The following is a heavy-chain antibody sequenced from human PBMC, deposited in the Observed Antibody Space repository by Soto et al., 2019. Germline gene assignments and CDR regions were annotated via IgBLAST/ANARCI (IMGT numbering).Heavy chain of an antibody. CDR1: GGSFSGYY. J-gene: IGHJ6*02. V-gene: IGHV4-34*01. D-gene: IGHD6-13*01. CDR2: INHSGST. CDR3: ARDRIAAAGSYYYNYGMDV. Sequence: SETLSLTCAVYGGSFSGYYWSWIRQPPGKGLEWIGEINHSGSTNYNPSLKSRVTISVDTSKNQFSLKLSSVTAADTAVYYCARDRIAAAGSYYYNYGMDVWVQGTTVT.